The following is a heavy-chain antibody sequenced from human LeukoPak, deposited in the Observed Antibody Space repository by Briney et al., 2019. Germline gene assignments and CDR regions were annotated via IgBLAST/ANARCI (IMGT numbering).Heavy chain of an antibody. J-gene: IGHJ3*02. CDR3: ARKVARGRITIFGVVLDAFDI. Sequence: PSETLSLTCAVYGGSLNGHYWSWIRQPPGKGLEWIGEGSESGGTKFNPSLKSRVTISADTSKNQFSLKLSSVTAADTAVYYCARKVARGRITIFGVVLDAFDIWGQGTMVTVSS. V-gene: IGHV4-34*01. CDR1: GGSLNGHY. D-gene: IGHD3-3*01. CDR2: GSESGGT.